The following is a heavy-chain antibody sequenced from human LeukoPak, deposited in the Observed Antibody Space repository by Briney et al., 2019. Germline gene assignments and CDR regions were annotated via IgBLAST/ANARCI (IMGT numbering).Heavy chain of an antibody. V-gene: IGHV5-51*01. CDR3: ARRWYCSSTSCSTDFDY. CDR2: IYPGDSDT. CDR1: GYSFTSYW. J-gene: IGHJ4*02. Sequence: GESLKISCKGSGYSFTSYWIGWVRQMPGKGLEWMGIIYPGDSDTRYSPSFQGQVTISADKSISTAYLQWSGLKASDTAMYYCARRWYCSSTSCSTDFDYWGQGTLVTVSS. D-gene: IGHD2-2*02.